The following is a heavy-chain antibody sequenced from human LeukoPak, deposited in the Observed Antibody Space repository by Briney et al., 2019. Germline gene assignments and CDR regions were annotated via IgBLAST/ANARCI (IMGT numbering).Heavy chain of an antibody. Sequence: SSETLSLTCTVSGGSISSSSYYRGWIRQPPGKGLEWIGSIYYSGSTYYNPSLKSRVTISVDTSKNQFSLKLSSVTAADTAVYYCARRGAITMIVGGYFDYWGQGTLDTVSS. V-gene: IGHV4-39*01. CDR1: GGSISSSSYY. D-gene: IGHD3-22*01. CDR2: IYYSGST. CDR3: ARRGAITMIVGGYFDY. J-gene: IGHJ4*02.